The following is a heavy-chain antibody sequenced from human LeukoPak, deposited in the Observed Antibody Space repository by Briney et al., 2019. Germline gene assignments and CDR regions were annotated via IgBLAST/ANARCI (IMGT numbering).Heavy chain of an antibody. CDR2: RNSGGDST. CDR3: VKDPEYYYDSSGSPRAAFDI. V-gene: IGHV3-64D*09. Sequence: PGVSLRLSCSASGFALSGYAMHWVRQAPGKGLEYVSARNSGGDSTNYADSVTGRFAISRDNSKNTLYLQMSSLRAEDTAVYYCVKDPEYYYDSSGSPRAAFDIWGQGTVVTAPS. J-gene: IGHJ3*02. CDR1: GFALSGYA. D-gene: IGHD3-22*01.